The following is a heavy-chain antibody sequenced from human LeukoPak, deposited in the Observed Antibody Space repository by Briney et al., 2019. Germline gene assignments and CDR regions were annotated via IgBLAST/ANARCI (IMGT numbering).Heavy chain of an antibody. Sequence: PGGSLRLSCAASGFTFSSYGMSWVRQAPGKGLEWVSVISGSGGSTYYADSVKGRFTISRDNSKNTLYLQMNSLRAEDTAVYYCANVVRGVIDWFDPWGQGTLVTVSS. V-gene: IGHV3-23*01. J-gene: IGHJ5*02. CDR2: ISGSGGST. CDR1: GFTFSSYG. CDR3: ANVVRGVIDWFDP. D-gene: IGHD3-10*01.